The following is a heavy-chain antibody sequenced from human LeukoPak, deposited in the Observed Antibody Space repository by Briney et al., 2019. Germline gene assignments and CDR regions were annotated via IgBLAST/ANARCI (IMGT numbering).Heavy chain of an antibody. CDR1: GGSISSNY. CDR3: ARTRDSGSSDI. J-gene: IGHJ3*02. V-gene: IGHV4-59*01. Sequence: ASETLSLTCTVSGGSISSNYWSWIRQPPGKGLEWIAYISYSGRTNYNPSLKSRVTISLDTSKNQFSLKLTSVTATDTAMYFCARTRDSGSSDIWGQGTMVTVSS. D-gene: IGHD3-10*01. CDR2: ISYSGRT.